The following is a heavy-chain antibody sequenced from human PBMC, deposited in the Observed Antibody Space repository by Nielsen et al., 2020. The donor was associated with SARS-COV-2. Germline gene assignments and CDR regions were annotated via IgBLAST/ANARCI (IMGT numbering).Heavy chain of an antibody. J-gene: IGHJ4*02. CDR3: ARDLRLGEEVDH. V-gene: IGHV3-33*01. D-gene: IGHD3-10*01. CDR1: GFTFSSYG. Sequence: GGSLRLSCAASGFTFSSYGMHWVRQAPGKGLEWVAVIWYDGSNKYYADSVKGRFTISRDNSKNTLYLQMNSLRAEDTAVYYCARDLRLGEEVDHWGQGTLVTVSS. CDR2: IWYDGSNK.